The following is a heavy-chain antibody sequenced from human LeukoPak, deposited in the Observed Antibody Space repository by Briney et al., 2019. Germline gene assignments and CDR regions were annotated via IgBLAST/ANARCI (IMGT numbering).Heavy chain of an antibody. CDR1: GGSISSGGYY. Sequence: SETLSLTCTVSGGSISSGGYYWSWIRQPPGKGLEWIGSIYYSGSTYYNPSLKSRVTISVDTSKNQFSLKLSSVTAADTAVYYCARARYYYDSSGYHNWFDPWGQGTLVTVSS. J-gene: IGHJ5*02. D-gene: IGHD3-22*01. CDR3: ARARYYYDSSGYHNWFDP. V-gene: IGHV4-39*07. CDR2: IYYSGST.